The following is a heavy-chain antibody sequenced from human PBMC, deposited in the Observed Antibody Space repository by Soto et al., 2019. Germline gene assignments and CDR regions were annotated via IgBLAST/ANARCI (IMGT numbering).Heavy chain of an antibody. CDR3: VRSMTTVVTLDY. CDR1: GGSISSSSYY. D-gene: IGHD4-17*01. CDR2: IYYSGST. Sequence: SETLSLTCTVSGGSISSSSYYWGWIRQPPGKGLEWIGSIYYSGSTYYNPSLKSRVTISVDTSKNQFSLKLSSVTAADTAVYYCVRSMTTVVTLDYWGQRTLVTVSS. J-gene: IGHJ4*02. V-gene: IGHV4-39*01.